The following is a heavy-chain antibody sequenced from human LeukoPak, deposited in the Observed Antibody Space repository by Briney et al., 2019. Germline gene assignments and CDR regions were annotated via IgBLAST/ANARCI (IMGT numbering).Heavy chain of an antibody. CDR3: AKVPVGSSSYYFDY. Sequence: GRSLRLSCAASGFTFSSYGMHWVRQAPGKGLEWVAVISYDGSNKYYADSVKGRFTISRDNSKNTLYLQMNSLRAEDTAVYYCAKVPVGSSSYYFDYWGQGTLVTVSS. CDR2: ISYDGSNK. D-gene: IGHD6-6*01. V-gene: IGHV3-30*18. CDR1: GFTFSSYG. J-gene: IGHJ4*02.